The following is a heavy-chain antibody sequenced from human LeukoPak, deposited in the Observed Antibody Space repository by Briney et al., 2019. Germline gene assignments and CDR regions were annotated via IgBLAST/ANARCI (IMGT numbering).Heavy chain of an antibody. V-gene: IGHV3-11*04. CDR1: GFTFSDYY. CDR2: ISGSGTTI. CDR3: ARDPDYYGSGSSY. J-gene: IGHJ4*02. Sequence: GGSLRLSCVASGFTFSDYYMTWIRQAPGKGLEWVSYISGSGTTIYYADSVKGRFTVSRDNAKNSLFLQMNSLRAEDTAVYYCARDPDYYGSGSSYWGQGTLVTVSS. D-gene: IGHD3-10*01.